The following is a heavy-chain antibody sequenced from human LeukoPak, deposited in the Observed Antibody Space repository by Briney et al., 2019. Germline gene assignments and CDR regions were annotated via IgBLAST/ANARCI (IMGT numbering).Heavy chain of an antibody. CDR3: AKAHYGSGDNWFDP. CDR2: ISWNSGSI. J-gene: IGHJ5*02. D-gene: IGHD3-10*01. Sequence: GGSLRLSCAASGFTFDDYAMHWVRQAPGKGLEWVSGISWNSGSIGYADSVKGRFTISRDNAKNSLYLQMNSLRAEDTAVYYCAKAHYGSGDNWFDPWGQGTLVTVSS. CDR1: GFTFDDYA. V-gene: IGHV3-9*01.